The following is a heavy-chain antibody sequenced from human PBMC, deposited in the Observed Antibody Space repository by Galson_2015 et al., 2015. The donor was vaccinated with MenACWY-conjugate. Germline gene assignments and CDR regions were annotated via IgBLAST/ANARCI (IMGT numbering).Heavy chain of an antibody. J-gene: IGHJ5*02. CDR2: ITPSGDT. D-gene: IGHD2-2*01. V-gene: IGHV3-23*01. Sequence: SLRLSCAASGFTFSNYAMNWVRQAPGKGLEWVSGITPSGDTYYADSEKGRLTISRDNPENTLFLQMDSLRAEDTAVYYRAKGKYCSTTSCTLRVPWWFDPCGQGTLVTVSS. CDR1: GFTFSNYA. CDR3: AKGKYCSTTSCTLRVPWWFDP.